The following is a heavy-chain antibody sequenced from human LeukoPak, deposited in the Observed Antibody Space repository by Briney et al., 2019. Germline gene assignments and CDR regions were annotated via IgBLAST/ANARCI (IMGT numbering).Heavy chain of an antibody. CDR3: ARAAGPLAAPDF. CDR2: IYYSGST. V-gene: IGHV4-59*01. J-gene: IGHJ4*02. D-gene: IGHD6-13*01. Sequence: SETLSLTCTVSGGXISSYYCSWIRQPPGKGLEWIGYIYYSGSTNYNPSLKSRVTISVDTSKNQFSLKLSSVTAADTAVYYCARAAGPLAAPDFWGQGTPVTVSS. CDR1: GGXISSYY.